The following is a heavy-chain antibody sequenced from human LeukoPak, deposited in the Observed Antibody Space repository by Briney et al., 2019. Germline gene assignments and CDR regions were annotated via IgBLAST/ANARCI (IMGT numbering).Heavy chain of an antibody. J-gene: IGHJ6*02. D-gene: IGHD6-6*01. V-gene: IGHV3-48*03. Sequence: GGSLRLLRAVSILTHRILYTLCAPQAPGKGLEWVSYISSSGSTIYYADSVKGRFTISRDNAKNSLYLQMNSLRAEDTAVYFCQKVYSSPSGNGMDVWGQGTTVTVSS. CDR3: QKVYSSPSGNGMDV. CDR2: ISSSGSTI. CDR1: ILTHRIL.